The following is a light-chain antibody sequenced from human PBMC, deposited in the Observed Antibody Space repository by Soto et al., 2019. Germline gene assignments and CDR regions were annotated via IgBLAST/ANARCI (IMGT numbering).Light chain of an antibody. CDR3: QHYADWPLT. V-gene: IGKV3-15*01. J-gene: IGKJ4*01. Sequence: IVMTQSPPTLSLSPGERATLSCRASQSLGTNLGWYQQKPGQAPRLLIYGASTRATAIPARFSGSGSGTEFTLTIASLQSEDFAVYYCQHYADWPLTFGGGTKVEIK. CDR2: GAS. CDR1: QSLGTN.